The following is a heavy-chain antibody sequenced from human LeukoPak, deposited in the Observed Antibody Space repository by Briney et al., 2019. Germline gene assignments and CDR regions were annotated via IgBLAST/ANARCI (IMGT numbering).Heavy chain of an antibody. CDR2: VYTSGST. Sequence: SETLSLTCTVSGASISSYYWSWIRQPAGKGLEWIGRVYTSGSTNYNPSLKSRVTLSVDTSENQFSLKVTSVTAADTAVYYCARDIRTVVPTSRDALDVWGQGTMVTVSS. CDR3: ARDIRTVVPTSRDALDV. V-gene: IGHV4-4*07. CDR1: GASISSYY. J-gene: IGHJ3*01. D-gene: IGHD2-2*01.